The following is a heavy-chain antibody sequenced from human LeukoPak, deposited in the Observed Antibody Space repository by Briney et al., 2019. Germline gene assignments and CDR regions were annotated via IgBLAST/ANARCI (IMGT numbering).Heavy chain of an antibody. V-gene: IGHV1-69*05. Sequence: SVKVSCKASGGTFSSYAISWVRQAPGQGLEWMGGIIPIFGTADYAQKFQGRVTITTDESTSIAYMELSSLRSEDTAVYYCARGGGSYIAYWGQGTLVTVSS. D-gene: IGHD1-26*01. CDR1: GGTFSSYA. CDR2: IIPIFGTA. J-gene: IGHJ4*02. CDR3: ARGGGSYIAY.